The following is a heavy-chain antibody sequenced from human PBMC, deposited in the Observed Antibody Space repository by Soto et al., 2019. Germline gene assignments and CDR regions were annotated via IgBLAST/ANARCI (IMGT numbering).Heavy chain of an antibody. CDR2: IYISGNT. CDR3: ARGVLRYYYYGMDV. J-gene: IGHJ6*02. CDR1: GDSVSSYY. V-gene: IGHV4-59*02. Sequence: QVQLQESGPGLVKPSETLSLSCTVSGDSVSSYYWSWIRQLPGRGLEWIGYIYISGNTNYNPSLKSRVTISRDTSKIQFSLNLKSVTAADTAVYYCARGVLRYYYYGMDVWGPGTTVTVSS.